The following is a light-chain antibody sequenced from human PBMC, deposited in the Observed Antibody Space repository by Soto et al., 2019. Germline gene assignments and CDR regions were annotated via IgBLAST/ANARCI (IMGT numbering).Light chain of an antibody. Sequence: EIVMTQSPATLSVSPGERATLSCGASLSVSNNLAWYQQKPGQAPRLLIYGASTRATGIPARFSGSGSGTEFTLTISSLQSEDFAVYYCQQYNNWPPLTFGGGTKVEIK. CDR2: GAS. J-gene: IGKJ4*01. CDR1: LSVSNN. V-gene: IGKV3-15*01. CDR3: QQYNNWPPLT.